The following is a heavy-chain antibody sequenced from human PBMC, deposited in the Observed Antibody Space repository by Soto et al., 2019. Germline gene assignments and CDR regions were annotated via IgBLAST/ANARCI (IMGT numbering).Heavy chain of an antibody. J-gene: IGHJ4*02. CDR3: AADPYYYDSSSYYSFDY. CDR2: IVVGSGNT. D-gene: IGHD3-22*01. Sequence: SVKVSCKASGFTFRSTAVQWVRQARGQRLEWIGWIVVGSGNTNYAQKFQDRVTITRDMSTSTTYMELSSLTSGDTAVYYCAADPYYYDSSSYYSFDYWGQGTLVTVSS. V-gene: IGHV1-58*01. CDR1: GFTFRSTA.